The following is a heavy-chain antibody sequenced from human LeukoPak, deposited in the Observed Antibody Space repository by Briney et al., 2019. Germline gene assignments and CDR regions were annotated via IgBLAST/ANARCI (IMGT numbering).Heavy chain of an antibody. V-gene: IGHV4-4*02. CDR2: IYHSGST. CDR1: GGSISSTTW. CDR3: ARDGHRRYYYDSSGREDAFDI. D-gene: IGHD3-22*01. J-gene: IGHJ3*02. Sequence: SGTLSLTCTVSGGSISSTTWWTWVRQPPGKGLEWIGEIYHSGSTNYNPSLKSRVTISVDKSNNQFSLNLTSVTAADTAVYYCARDGHRRYYYDSSGREDAFDIWGQGTM.